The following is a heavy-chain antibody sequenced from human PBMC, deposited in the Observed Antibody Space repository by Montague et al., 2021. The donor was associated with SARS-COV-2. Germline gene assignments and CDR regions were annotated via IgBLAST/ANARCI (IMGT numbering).Heavy chain of an antibody. J-gene: IGHJ4*02. CDR1: GGPFSDYY. D-gene: IGHD2-8*01. CDR3: TTGVSKAFLQERGF. CDR2: ISPSGST. Sequence: SQTLSLTCGVSGGPFSDYYWTWARQSAGKGLQWIGDISPSGSTYYNPSLKRRVNISADPSKSRFSLTLTSVSAADTATYFCTTGVSKAFLQERGFWGQGILVTVSS. V-gene: IGHV4-34*01.